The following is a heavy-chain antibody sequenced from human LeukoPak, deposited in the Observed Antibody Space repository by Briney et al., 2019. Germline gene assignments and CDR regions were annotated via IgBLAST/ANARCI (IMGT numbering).Heavy chain of an antibody. D-gene: IGHD6-19*01. J-gene: IGHJ4*02. CDR1: GGSISSYY. V-gene: IGHV4-59*12. Sequence: SETPSLTCTVSGGSISSYYWSWIRQPPGKGLEWIGYIYYSGSTNYNPSLKSRVTISGDMPKNQLSLKLSSVTAADTAVYYCARYMAGIIDHWGQGTLVTVSS. CDR3: ARYMAGIIDH. CDR2: IYYSGST.